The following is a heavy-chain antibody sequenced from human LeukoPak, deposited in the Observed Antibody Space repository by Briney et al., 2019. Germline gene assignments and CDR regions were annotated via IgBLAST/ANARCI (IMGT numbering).Heavy chain of an antibody. CDR1: GFTFSSYG. V-gene: IGHV3-33*01. CDR3: ARIGYRSSSFDC. D-gene: IGHD6-13*01. Sequence: GGSLRLSCAASGFTFSSYGMHWVRQAPGKGLEWVAVIWYDGSNKYYADSVKGRFTISRDNAKNSVYLQVNSLRAEDTAVYHCARIGYRSSSFDCWGQGTLVTVSS. J-gene: IGHJ4*02. CDR2: IWYDGSNK.